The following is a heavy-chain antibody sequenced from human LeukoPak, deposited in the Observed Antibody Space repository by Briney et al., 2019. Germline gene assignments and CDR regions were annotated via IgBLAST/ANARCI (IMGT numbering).Heavy chain of an antibody. CDR3: ARETYSSGWYRGTDY. CDR2: IYYTGST. J-gene: IGHJ4*02. D-gene: IGHD6-19*01. CDR1: GGSLNSYY. V-gene: IGHV4-59*12. Sequence: SETLSLTCTVSGGSLNSYYWGWIRQSTGKGLEWIGYIYYTGSTNYNSSLKSRVAISVDTSKNQFSLKLSSVTAADTAVYYCARETYSSGWYRGTDYWGQGTLVIVSS.